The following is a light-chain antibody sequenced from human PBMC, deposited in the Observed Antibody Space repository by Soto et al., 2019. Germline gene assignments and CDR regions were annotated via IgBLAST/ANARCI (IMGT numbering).Light chain of an antibody. Sequence: QSALTQPASVSGSPGQSITISCTGTSSDVGGYNYVSWYQHHPGKAPKLMIFDVSNRPSGVSNRFSGSKSGNTASLTISGLQPEDEADSYCSSYTPSNTRQIVFGTGTKVTVL. J-gene: IGLJ1*01. CDR1: SSDVGGYNY. CDR3: SSYTPSNTRQIV. CDR2: DVS. V-gene: IGLV2-14*03.